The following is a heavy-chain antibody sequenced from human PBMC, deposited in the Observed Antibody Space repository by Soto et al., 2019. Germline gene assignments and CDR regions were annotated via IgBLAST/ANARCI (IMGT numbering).Heavy chain of an antibody. Sequence: QVHLIQSGAEVKKPGSSVKVSCKAAGGTFNTYTLFWVRQAPGHGLEWMGRIITMLTVTNSAQKFQGRLTLTADKSTGTPFMELTSLRSVDTAVYYCSIGSWSAETFDVWGQGTMVTVSS. V-gene: IGHV1-69*02. J-gene: IGHJ3*01. D-gene: IGHD2-2*01. CDR2: IITMLTVT. CDR1: GGTFNTYT. CDR3: SIGSWSAETFDV.